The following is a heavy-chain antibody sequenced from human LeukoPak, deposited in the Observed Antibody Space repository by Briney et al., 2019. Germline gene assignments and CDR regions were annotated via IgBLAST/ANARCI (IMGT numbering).Heavy chain of an antibody. CDR3: AREPLLYSSSGHACDI. Sequence: ASVTVSHMASGYTFTCYYIRWVRPAPGQGLEWMGWINPNSGGTNYAQKFQGRVTMTSDKSISTAYMELSRLRSDDTAVYYCAREPLLYSSSGHACDIWGKEKGVRVSS. J-gene: IGHJ3*02. D-gene: IGHD6-6*01. V-gene: IGHV1-2*02. CDR1: GYTFTCYY. CDR2: INPNSGGT.